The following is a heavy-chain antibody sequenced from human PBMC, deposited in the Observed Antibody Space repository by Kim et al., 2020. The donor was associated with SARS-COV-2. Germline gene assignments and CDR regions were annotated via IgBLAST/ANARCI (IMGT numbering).Heavy chain of an antibody. CDR2: ISYDGSNK. J-gene: IGHJ4*02. CDR1: GFTFSSYG. D-gene: IGHD2-2*01. Sequence: GGSLRLSCAASGFTFSSYGMHWVRQAPGKGLEWVAVISYDGSNKYYADSVKGRFTISRDNSKNTLYLQMNSLRAEDTAVYYCAKLDIVVPWGQGTLVTVSS. V-gene: IGHV3-30*18. CDR3: AKLDIVVP.